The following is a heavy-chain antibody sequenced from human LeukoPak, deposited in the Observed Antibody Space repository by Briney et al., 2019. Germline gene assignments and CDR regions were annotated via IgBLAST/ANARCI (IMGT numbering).Heavy chain of an antibody. CDR3: ACTGYNWNRGVYYYYGMDV. CDR2: ISWNSGSI. J-gene: IGHJ6*02. D-gene: IGHD1-1*01. Sequence: GRSLRLSCAASGFTFDDYAMHWVRQAPGKGLEWVSGISWNSGSIGYADSVKGRFTISRDNAKNSLYLQMNSLRAEDTALYYCACTGYNWNRGVYYYYGMDVWGQGTTVTVSS. V-gene: IGHV3-9*01. CDR1: GFTFDDYA.